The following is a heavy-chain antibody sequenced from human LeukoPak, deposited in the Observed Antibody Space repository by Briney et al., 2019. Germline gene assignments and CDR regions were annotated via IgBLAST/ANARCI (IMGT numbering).Heavy chain of an antibody. CDR3: ARGVNFWSGYCYYGMDV. V-gene: IGHV3-66*01. J-gene: IGHJ6*02. CDR2: IYSGGST. CDR1: GFTVSSNY. Sequence: GGSLRLSCAASGFTVSSNYMSWVRQAPGKGLEWVSVIYSGGSTYYADSVKGRFTISRDNSKNTLYLQMNSLRAEDTAVYYCARGVNFWSGYCYYGMDVWGQGTTVTVSS. D-gene: IGHD3-3*01.